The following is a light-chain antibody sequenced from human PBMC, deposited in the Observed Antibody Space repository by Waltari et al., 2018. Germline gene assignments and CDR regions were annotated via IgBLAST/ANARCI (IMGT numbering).Light chain of an antibody. CDR1: ALPKQF. V-gene: IGLV3-25*03. Sequence: SYELTQPPSVSVSPGQTATITCSGDALPKQFAFWSQQKPGQAPVLVTYKDTERPAGIPDRFSGSTSGTTVTLTISGVQAEDEADYYCQSADSTSTHVVFGGGTKLTVL. CDR3: QSADSTSTHVV. CDR2: KDT. J-gene: IGLJ2*01.